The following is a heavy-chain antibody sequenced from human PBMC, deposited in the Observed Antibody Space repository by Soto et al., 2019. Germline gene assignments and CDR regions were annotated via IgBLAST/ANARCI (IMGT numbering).Heavy chain of an antibody. Sequence: PGGSLRLSCAASGFTFSSNGMHWVRQAPGKGLEWVAVIWYDGNKKYYGDSVRGRFTISRDNAKNTLYLEMNSLRAEDTAVYYCVVDNSGLLDYWGQGTQVTVSS. J-gene: IGHJ4*02. V-gene: IGHV3-33*03. D-gene: IGHD3-22*01. CDR3: VVDNSGLLDY. CDR2: IWYDGNKK. CDR1: GFTFSSNG.